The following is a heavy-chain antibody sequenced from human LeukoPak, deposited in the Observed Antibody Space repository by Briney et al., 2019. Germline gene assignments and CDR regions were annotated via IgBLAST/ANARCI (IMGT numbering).Heavy chain of an antibody. CDR1: GYTFTNYW. V-gene: IGHV5-51*01. Sequence: GESLKISCKGSGYTFTNYWIAWVRQMPGRGPEWMAIIYPGDSNTRYSPSFQGQITISADKSISTAYLQWSSLKASDTAMYYCARQGMHYNFLTGYYPYYLDYWGQGTLVTVSS. CDR2: IYPGDSNT. J-gene: IGHJ4*02. CDR3: ARQGMHYNFLTGYYPYYLDY. D-gene: IGHD3-9*01.